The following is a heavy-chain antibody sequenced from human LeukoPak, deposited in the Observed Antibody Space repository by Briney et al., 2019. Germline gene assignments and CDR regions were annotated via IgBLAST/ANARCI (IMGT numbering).Heavy chain of an antibody. J-gene: IGHJ4*02. CDR2: ISGDGGST. V-gene: IGHV3-43*02. CDR3: AKAQRYSGYDLGLFDY. D-gene: IGHD5-12*01. CDR1: GFTFDDYA. Sequence: GGSLRLSCAASGFTFDDYAMHWVRQAPGKGLEWVSLISGDGGSTYYADSVKGRFTISRDNSKNFLYLQMNSLRTEDTALYYCAKAQRYSGYDLGLFDYWGQGTLVTVSS.